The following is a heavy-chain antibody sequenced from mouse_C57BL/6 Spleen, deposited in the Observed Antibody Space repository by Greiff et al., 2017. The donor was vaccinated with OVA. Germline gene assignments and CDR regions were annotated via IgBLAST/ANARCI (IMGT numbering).Heavy chain of an antibody. J-gene: IGHJ4*01. CDR1: GYTFTDYE. V-gene: IGHV1-15*01. CDR2: IDPETGGT. CDR3: TRRDRYYAMDY. Sequence: QVQLQQSGAELVRPGASVTLSCKASGYTFTDYEMHWVKQTPVHGLEWIGAIDPETGGTAYNQKFKGKAILTADKSSSTAYMELRSLTSEDSAGYYCTRRDRYYAMDYWGQGTSVTVSS. D-gene: IGHD3-3*01.